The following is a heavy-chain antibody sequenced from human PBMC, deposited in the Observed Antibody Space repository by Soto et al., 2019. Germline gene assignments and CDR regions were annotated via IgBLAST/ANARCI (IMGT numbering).Heavy chain of an antibody. J-gene: IGHJ5*02. CDR3: ARDSGNTIFGVVIGS. V-gene: IGHV1-18*01. D-gene: IGHD3-3*01. CDR1: GYTFPSYG. Sequence: ASVPVSCKASGYTFPSYGISWVRQAPGQGLEWMGWISAYNGNTNYAQKLQGRVTMTTDTSTSTAYMELRSLRSDDTAVYYCARDSGNTIFGVVIGSWGQGTLVTVSS. CDR2: ISAYNGNT.